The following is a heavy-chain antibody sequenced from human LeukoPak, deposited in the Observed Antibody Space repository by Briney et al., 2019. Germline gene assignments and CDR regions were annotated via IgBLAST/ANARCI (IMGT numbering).Heavy chain of an antibody. Sequence: GGSLRLSCAASGFTFSSYAMNWVRQAPGKGLEWVSGITGSGGSTYNADSVKGRFTISRDNSKNTLYLQMNSLRAEDTAVYYCARDHVDTAMLISRVAVYYGMDVWGQGTTVTVSS. D-gene: IGHD5-18*01. CDR3: ARDHVDTAMLISRVAVYYGMDV. CDR2: ITGSGGST. V-gene: IGHV3-23*01. J-gene: IGHJ6*02. CDR1: GFTFSSYA.